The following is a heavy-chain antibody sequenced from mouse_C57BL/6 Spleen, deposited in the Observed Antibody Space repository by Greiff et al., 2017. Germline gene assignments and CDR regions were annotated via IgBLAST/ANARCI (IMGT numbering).Heavy chain of an antibody. CDR3: AREDSNFFDY. Sequence: QVQLQQPGAELVMPGASVKLSCKASGYTFTSYWMHWVKQRPGQGLEWIGEIDPSDSYTNYNQKFKGKSTLTVDKASSTAYMQLSSLTSADSSVYYCAREDSNFFDYWGQGTTLTVSS. D-gene: IGHD2-5*01. J-gene: IGHJ2*01. CDR2: IDPSDSYT. V-gene: IGHV1-69*01. CDR1: GYTFTSYW.